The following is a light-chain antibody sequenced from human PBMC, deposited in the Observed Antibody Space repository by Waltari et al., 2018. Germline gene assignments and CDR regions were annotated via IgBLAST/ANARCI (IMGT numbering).Light chain of an antibody. J-gene: IGLJ1*01. CDR2: EVN. CDR3: CSFASGTAFV. CDR1: SVDVANYNP. V-gene: IGLV2-23*02. Sequence: QSALTQPASVSGSLGRSITISCTGTSVDVANYNPVYWYRQSPGKVPKLFIYEVNKRPSGVSNRFSGSKSGNTASLTISGLQPEDESDSYFCSFASGTAFVFGSGTTITVL.